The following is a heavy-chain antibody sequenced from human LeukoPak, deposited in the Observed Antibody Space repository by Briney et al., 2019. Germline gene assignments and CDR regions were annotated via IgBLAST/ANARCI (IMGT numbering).Heavy chain of an antibody. J-gene: IGHJ5*02. CDR2: ISGSGGST. CDR3: AKESQITIFGVVISGFDP. V-gene: IGHV3-23*01. Sequence: PGGSLRLSCAASGFTFSSYAMSWVRQAPGKGLEWVSAISGSGGSTYYADSVKGRFTISRDNSKNTLYPQMNSLRAEDTAVYYCAKESQITIFGVVISGFDPWGQGTLVTVSS. CDR1: GFTFSSYA. D-gene: IGHD3-3*01.